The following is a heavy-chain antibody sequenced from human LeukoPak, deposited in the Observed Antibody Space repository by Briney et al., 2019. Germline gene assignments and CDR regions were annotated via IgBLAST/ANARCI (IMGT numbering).Heavy chain of an antibody. CDR2: IYHSGST. Sequence: SETLSLTCTVSGYSISSGYYWGWIRQPPGKGLEWIGSIYHSGSTYYNPSLKSRVTISVDTSKNQFSLKLSSVTAADTAVYYCARVGYDSSGYSSYWGQGTLVTVSS. CDR1: GYSISSGYY. D-gene: IGHD3-22*01. J-gene: IGHJ4*02. V-gene: IGHV4-38-2*02. CDR3: ARVGYDSSGYSSY.